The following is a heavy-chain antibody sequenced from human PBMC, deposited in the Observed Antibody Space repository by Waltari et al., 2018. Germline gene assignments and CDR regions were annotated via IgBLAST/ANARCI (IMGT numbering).Heavy chain of an antibody. V-gene: IGHV3-21*01. D-gene: IGHD4-17*01. CDR3: GRDVYGDYVGGGGGAFDI. CDR2: ISSRSYI. CDR1: GFPLSPYS. J-gene: IGHJ3*02. Sequence: EVQLVESGGGLVKPGGSLRLSCAASGFPLSPYSMNWVRQAPGKGLEWVSSISSRSYIYYVDSGKGRFTISRDNAKNSLYLQMNSRGAEDTAVYYWGRDVYGDYVGGGGGAFDIWGQGTMVTVSS.